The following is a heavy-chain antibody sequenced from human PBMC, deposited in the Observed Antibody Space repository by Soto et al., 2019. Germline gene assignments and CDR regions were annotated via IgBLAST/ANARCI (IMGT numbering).Heavy chain of an antibody. CDR3: ATRPPPYGDYALDF. J-gene: IGHJ4*02. Sequence: EVQLVESGGVLVKPGGSLRLSCAASGFTFNKAWMTWVRQAPGKGLEWVGRIKSQTDGGTTDYTAPVKGRFTISRDDSKNTLYLQKNSLKTEDTAVYYCATRPPPYGDYALDFWGQGTLVTVSS. V-gene: IGHV3-15*01. CDR2: IKSQTDGGTT. D-gene: IGHD4-17*01. CDR1: GFTFNKAW.